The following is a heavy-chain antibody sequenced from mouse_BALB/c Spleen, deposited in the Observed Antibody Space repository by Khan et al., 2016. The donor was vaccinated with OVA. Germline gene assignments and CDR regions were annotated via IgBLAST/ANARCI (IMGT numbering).Heavy chain of an antibody. CDR1: GYTFTSYW. Sequence: QVQLQQSGAELVRPGASVKLSCKASGYTFTSYWMNWVKQRPGHGLEWIGRIDPSDSETHYHQMFKDKATLTVDKSSSTAYMHLSSLTSEDSAVYYCARREKDGYDPSEFAYWGQGTLVTVAA. CDR3: ARREKDGYDPSEFAY. J-gene: IGHJ3*01. V-gene: IGHV1-61*01. D-gene: IGHD2-2*01. CDR2: IDPSDSET.